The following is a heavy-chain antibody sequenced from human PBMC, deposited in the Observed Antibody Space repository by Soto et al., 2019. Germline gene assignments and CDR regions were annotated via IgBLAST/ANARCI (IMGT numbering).Heavy chain of an antibody. CDR1: GFSFTGYY. D-gene: IGHD6-6*01. V-gene: IGHV1-2*02. CDR2: INAHSGGT. J-gene: IGHJ5*02. Sequence: GASVKVSCKASGFSFTGYYIHWLRQAPGQGLEWMGWINAHSGGTEYAQKFQGRVTLTRDTSIATAYLTLTSLTSDDTALYYCAKDLTRQLAYWLDPWGQGTKVTVS. CDR3: AKDLTRQLAYWLDP.